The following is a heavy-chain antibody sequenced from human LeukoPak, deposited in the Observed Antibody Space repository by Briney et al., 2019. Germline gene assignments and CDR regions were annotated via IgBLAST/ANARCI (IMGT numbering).Heavy chain of an antibody. V-gene: IGHV3-23*01. CDR2: ISGSGGST. J-gene: IGHJ3*02. Sequence: GGSLRPSCAASGFTFSSYAMSWVRQAPGKGLEWVSAISGSGGSTYYADSVKGRFTISRDNSKNTLYLQMNSLRAEDTAVYYCAKDPIMITFGGVIVPAAFDIWGQGTMVTVSS. D-gene: IGHD3-16*02. CDR3: AKDPIMITFGGVIVPAAFDI. CDR1: GFTFSSYA.